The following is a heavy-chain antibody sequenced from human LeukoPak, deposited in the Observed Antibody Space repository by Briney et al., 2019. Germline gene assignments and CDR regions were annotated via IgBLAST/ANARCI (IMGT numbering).Heavy chain of an antibody. CDR1: GGSISSGDYY. D-gene: IGHD3-22*01. J-gene: IGHJ5*02. Sequence: SETLSPTCTVSGGSISSGDYYWSWIRQPPGKGLEWIGYIYYSGSTYYNPSLRSRVTISVDTSKNQFSLKLSSVTAADTAVYYCARVAYDSSGYYVPWFDPWGQGTLVTVSS. V-gene: IGHV4-30-4*01. CDR2: IYYSGST. CDR3: ARVAYDSSGYYVPWFDP.